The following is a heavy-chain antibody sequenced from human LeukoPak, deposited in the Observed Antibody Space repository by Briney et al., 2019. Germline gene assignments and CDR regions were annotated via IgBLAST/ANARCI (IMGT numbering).Heavy chain of an antibody. CDR2: IYYSGST. CDR3: ARGFGRVSKEAFDY. CDR1: GGSISSNSYY. Sequence: SETLSLTCTVSGGSISSNSYYWGWIRQPPGKGLEWIGSIYYSGSTNSTPSLKSRVTISVDTSKNQFSLKLSSVTAADTAVYYCARGFGRVSKEAFDYWGQGIMVTVSS. J-gene: IGHJ4*02. D-gene: IGHD3-10*01. V-gene: IGHV4-39*07.